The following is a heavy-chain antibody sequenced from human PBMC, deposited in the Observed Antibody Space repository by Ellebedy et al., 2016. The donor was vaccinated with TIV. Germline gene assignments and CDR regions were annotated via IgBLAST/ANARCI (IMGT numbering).Heavy chain of an antibody. D-gene: IGHD1-26*01. CDR2: INPNSGGT. V-gene: IGHV1-2*02. CDR1: GYTFTGYY. CDR3: ARGKSFSGSYGY. Sequence: GGSLRLSCKASGYTFTGYYMHWVRQAPGQGLEWMGWINPNSGGTNYAQKFQGRVTMTRDTSISTAYMELSRLRSDDTAVYYCARGKSFSGSYGYWGQGTLVTVSS. J-gene: IGHJ4*02.